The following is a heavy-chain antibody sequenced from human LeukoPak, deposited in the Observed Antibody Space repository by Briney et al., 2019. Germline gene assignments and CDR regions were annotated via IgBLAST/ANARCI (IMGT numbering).Heavy chain of an antibody. D-gene: IGHD2-15*01. Sequence: GASVKVSCKASGYTFTSYGISWVRQAPGQGLEWMGWISAYNGNTNYAQKLQGRVTMTTDTPTGTAYMELRSLRSDDTAVYYCARDKVYCSGGSCYPYYFDYWGQGTLVTVSS. CDR2: ISAYNGNT. CDR1: GYTFTSYG. V-gene: IGHV1-18*01. CDR3: ARDKVYCSGGSCYPYYFDY. J-gene: IGHJ4*02.